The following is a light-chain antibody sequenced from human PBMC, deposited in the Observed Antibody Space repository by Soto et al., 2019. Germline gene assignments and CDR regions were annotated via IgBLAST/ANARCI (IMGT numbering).Light chain of an antibody. Sequence: QSALTQPPSASGSTGQSVTISCTGTSSDVGGYNYVSWYQQHPGKAPKLMIYEVSKRPSGVPDRFSGSKSGNTASLTVSGLQADDEADYYCSSYAGSNNVVFGGGTKLTVL. CDR1: SSDVGGYNY. CDR2: EVS. J-gene: IGLJ2*01. CDR3: SSYAGSNNVV. V-gene: IGLV2-8*01.